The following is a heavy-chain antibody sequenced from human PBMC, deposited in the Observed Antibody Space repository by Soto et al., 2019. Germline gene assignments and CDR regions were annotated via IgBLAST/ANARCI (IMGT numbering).Heavy chain of an antibody. CDR2: IYPGDSDT. Sequence: GESLKISCKGSGYGFTSYWIGWVRQMPGKGLGWMGIIYPGDSDTRYSPSFQGQVTISADKSISTAYLQWSSLKASDTAMYYCARPSQVHQFLFDYWGQGTLVTVSS. J-gene: IGHJ4*02. D-gene: IGHD2-21*01. CDR3: ARPSQVHQFLFDY. CDR1: GYGFTSYW. V-gene: IGHV5-51*01.